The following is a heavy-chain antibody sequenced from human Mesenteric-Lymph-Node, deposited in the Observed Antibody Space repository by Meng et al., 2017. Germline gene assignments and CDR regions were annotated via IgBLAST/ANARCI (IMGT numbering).Heavy chain of an antibody. J-gene: IGHJ5*02. CDR2: IYPGDSDT. CDR3: ARGRVDSSSWYPEDNWFDP. CDR1: GYSFTSYW. V-gene: IGHV5-51*01. D-gene: IGHD6-13*01. Sequence: GESLKISCKGSGYSFTSYWIGWVRQMPGKGLEWMGIIYPGDSDTRYSPSFQGQVTISADKSISTAYLQWSSLKASDTAMYYCARGRVDSSSWYPEDNWFDPWGQGTLVTVSS.